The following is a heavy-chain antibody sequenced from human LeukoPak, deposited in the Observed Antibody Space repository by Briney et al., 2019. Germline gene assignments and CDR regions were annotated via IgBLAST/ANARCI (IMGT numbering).Heavy chain of an antibody. Sequence: RPSETLSLTCTVSGGSISSHYWSWIRQPPGKGLEWIGYMYDRGSTTYNPSLKGRVTISEDTSKNQFSLKLSSVTAADTAVYYCARGYNYNFDYWGQGTLVTVSA. CDR2: MYDRGST. V-gene: IGHV4-59*08. J-gene: IGHJ4*02. D-gene: IGHD1-20*01. CDR3: ARGYNYNFDY. CDR1: GGSISSHY.